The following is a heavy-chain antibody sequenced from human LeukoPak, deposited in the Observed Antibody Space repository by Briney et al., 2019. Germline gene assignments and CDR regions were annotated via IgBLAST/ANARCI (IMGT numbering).Heavy chain of an antibody. CDR3: ARDSIAAAGTGYFDY. V-gene: IGHV1-46*01. CDR2: INPSGGST. CDR1: GYTFTSYY. J-gene: IGHJ4*02. D-gene: IGHD6-13*01. Sequence: ASVKVSCKASGYTFTSYYMHWVRQSPGQGLEWMGIINPSGGSTSYAQKFQGRVTMTRDTSASTVYMELSSLRSGDTAVYYCARDSIAAAGTGYFDYWGQGTLVTVSS.